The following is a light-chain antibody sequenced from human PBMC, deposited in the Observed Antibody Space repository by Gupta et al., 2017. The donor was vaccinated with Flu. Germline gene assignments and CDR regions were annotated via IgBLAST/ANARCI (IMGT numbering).Light chain of an antibody. CDR3: QTWGTDIQV. CDR2: VYSDGSH. CDR1: SGHSSYA. J-gene: IGLJ3*02. Sequence: VKLTCTLGSGHSSYAMAWHQQQPGKGPPCLMKVYSDGSHNKGAGIPDRFSASSSGAERYLVISNLQSEDEGIYHCQTWGTDIQVFGRGTKLTVL. V-gene: IGLV4-69*02.